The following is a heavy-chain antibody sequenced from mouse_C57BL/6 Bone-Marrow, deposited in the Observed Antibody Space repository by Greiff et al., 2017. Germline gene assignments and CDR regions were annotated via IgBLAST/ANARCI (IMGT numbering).Heavy chain of an antibody. CDR1: GYTFTSYW. D-gene: IGHD1-1*01. V-gene: IGHV1-52*01. Sequence: VQLQQPGAELVRPGSSVKLSCKASGYTFTSYWMHWVKQRPIQGLEWIGNIDPSDSETHYNQKFKDKAKLTVDKSSSTAYMQLSSLTSEDSAVYYCARRAAVVAHFDVWGTGTTVTVSS. CDR2: IDPSDSET. CDR3: ARRAAVVAHFDV. J-gene: IGHJ1*03.